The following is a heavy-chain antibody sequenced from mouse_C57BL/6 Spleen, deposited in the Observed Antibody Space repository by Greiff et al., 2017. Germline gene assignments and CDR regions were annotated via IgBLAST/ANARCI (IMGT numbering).Heavy chain of an antibody. CDR2: INPSSGYT. J-gene: IGHJ4*01. V-gene: IGHV1-7*01. CDR3: DSYDGRSYSYAMGC. Sequence: VQLQQSGAELAKPGASVKLSCKASGYTFTSYWMHWVKQRPGQGLEWIGYINPSSGYTKYNQKFKDKATLTADKSSSTAYMQLSSLTYEDSEVSYCDSYDGRSYSYAMGCWGKGASVTVSS. CDR1: GYTFTSYW. D-gene: IGHD1-1*01.